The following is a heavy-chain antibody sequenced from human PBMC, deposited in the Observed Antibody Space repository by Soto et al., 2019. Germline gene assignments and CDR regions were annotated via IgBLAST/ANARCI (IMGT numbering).Heavy chain of an antibody. Sequence: ASVKVSCKASGYTFTGYYMHWVRQAPGQGLEWMGWINPNSGGTNYAQKFQGWVTMTRDTSISTAYMELSRLRSDDTAVYYCARGATVLTRYYYYYYGMDVWGQGTTVTVSS. J-gene: IGHJ6*02. V-gene: IGHV1-2*04. CDR2: INPNSGGT. D-gene: IGHD4-17*01. CDR3: ARGATVLTRYYYYYYGMDV. CDR1: GYTFTGYY.